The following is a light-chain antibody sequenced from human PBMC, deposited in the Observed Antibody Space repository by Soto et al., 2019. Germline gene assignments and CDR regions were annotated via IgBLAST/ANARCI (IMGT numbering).Light chain of an antibody. CDR1: QSVSSSY. CDR3: QQYGRSPCT. CDR2: GAS. Sequence: EMVLTQSPGTLSLSPGERATLSCRASQSVSSSYLAWYRQKPGQAPSLLIYGASSRATGIPDRVSGSGSGTDFTLTISRLEPEDFAVYYCQQYGRSPCTLGQGTKLEIK. V-gene: IGKV3-20*01. J-gene: IGKJ2*02.